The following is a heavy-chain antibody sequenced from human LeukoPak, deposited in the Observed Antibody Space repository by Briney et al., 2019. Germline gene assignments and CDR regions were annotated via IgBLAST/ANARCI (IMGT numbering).Heavy chain of an antibody. CDR2: IYYTGST. V-gene: IGHV4-59*01. Sequence: SETLSLTCTVSGVSISDYYWGWIRQPPGKGLEWIGYIYYTGSTNYNPSLKSRVTMSVDTSKNQFSLKLSSVTAADTAVYYCARDRWLDLWGQGTLVTVSS. J-gene: IGHJ5*02. D-gene: IGHD4-23*01. CDR3: ARDRWLDL. CDR1: GVSISDYY.